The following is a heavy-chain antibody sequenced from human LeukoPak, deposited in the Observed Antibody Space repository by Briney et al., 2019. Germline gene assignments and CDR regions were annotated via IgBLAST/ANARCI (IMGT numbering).Heavy chain of an antibody. J-gene: IGHJ3*01. Sequence: ASVKVSCKASGYTFTGYYMHWVRQAPGQGLEWMGWIHPNSGGTNYAQKLQGRVTMTRDTSISTAYMEMSSLRSDDTAMYYCARWTTVLTDWGQGTMVIVSS. CDR2: IHPNSGGT. CDR1: GYTFTGYY. V-gene: IGHV1-2*02. D-gene: IGHD4-17*01. CDR3: ARWTTVLTD.